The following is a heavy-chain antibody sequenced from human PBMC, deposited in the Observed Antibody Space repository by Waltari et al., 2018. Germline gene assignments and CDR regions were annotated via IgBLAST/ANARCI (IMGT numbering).Heavy chain of an antibody. Sequence: QVQLVESGGGVVQPGRSLRLSCAASGFTFSSYGMHWVRQAPGKGLEWVAVISYDGSNKYYADSVKGRFTISRDNSKNTLYLQMNSLRAEDTAVYYCAKDLVDTSYWGQGTLVTVSS. CDR1: GFTFSSYG. CDR2: ISYDGSNK. V-gene: IGHV3-30*18. CDR3: AKDLVDTSY. D-gene: IGHD5-18*01. J-gene: IGHJ4*02.